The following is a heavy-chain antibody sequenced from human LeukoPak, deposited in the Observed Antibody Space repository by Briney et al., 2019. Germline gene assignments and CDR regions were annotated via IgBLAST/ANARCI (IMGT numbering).Heavy chain of an antibody. CDR1: GGSINNVF. Sequence: SETLSLTRTVSGGSINNVFWTWIRQPPGKGLEWIGYFSYSGGTTYNPSLKSRVTISIDTSKNQFSLNLNSVTAADTAVYYCAREGPLGKYYDYWGPGTLVTVSS. CDR3: AREGPLGKYYDY. V-gene: IGHV4-59*01. CDR2: FSYSGGT. J-gene: IGHJ4*02. D-gene: IGHD3-16*01.